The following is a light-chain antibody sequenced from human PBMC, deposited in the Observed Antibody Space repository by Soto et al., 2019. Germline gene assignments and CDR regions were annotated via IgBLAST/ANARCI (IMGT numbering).Light chain of an antibody. CDR2: WAS. J-gene: IGKJ4*01. V-gene: IGKV4-1*01. CDR3: QQLNSYPLT. Sequence: DIVMTQSPDSLAVSLGERATINCKSSQSVLYSSNNKNYLAWYQQKPGQPPKLLIYWASTRESGVPDRFSGGGSGTDFTLTISSLQPEDFATYYCQQLNSYPLTLGGGTKVDI. CDR1: QSVLYSSNNKNY.